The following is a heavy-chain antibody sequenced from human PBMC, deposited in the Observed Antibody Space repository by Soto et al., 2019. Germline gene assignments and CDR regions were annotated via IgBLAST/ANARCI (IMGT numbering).Heavy chain of an antibody. CDR1: GGSISSGGYY. D-gene: IGHD3-10*01. V-gene: IGHV4-31*03. CDR2: IYYSGST. J-gene: IGHJ6*02. Sequence: PSETLSLTCTVSGGSISSGGYYWSWIRQHPGKGLEWIGYIYYSGSTYYNPSLKGRVTISVDTSKNQFSLKLSSVTAADTAVYYCARVVTMDRDYGMDVWGQGTTVTVSS. CDR3: ARVVTMDRDYGMDV.